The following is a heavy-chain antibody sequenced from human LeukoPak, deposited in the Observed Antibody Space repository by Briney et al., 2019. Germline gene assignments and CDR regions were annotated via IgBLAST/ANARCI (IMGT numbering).Heavy chain of an antibody. CDR1: GGSISGSH. V-gene: IGHV4-59*01. CDR3: ARGSGWYSYDY. CDR2: IHYTGST. D-gene: IGHD6-19*01. Sequence: SETLSLTCLVSGGSISGSHWSWIRQPPGKGLEWIGYIHYTGSTDYNPSLRSRVTLSIDMSKNQFSLRLSSVTAADTAVYYCARGSGWYSYDYWGQGTLVTVSS. J-gene: IGHJ4*02.